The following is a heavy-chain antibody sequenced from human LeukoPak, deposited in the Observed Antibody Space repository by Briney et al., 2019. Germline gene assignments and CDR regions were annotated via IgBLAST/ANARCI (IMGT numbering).Heavy chain of an antibody. CDR3: ARGGRFCTTTTCRTNSYIHRLIESEKPTGASFTYHYMDV. V-gene: IGHV4-59*12. Sequence: SETLSLTCTVSGGSISSYSWSWTRRPPGKGLEWIAYLYLSGDTDFNPSLKSRVTLSVDSSKSQFSLKLSSVTAADTAVCYCARGGRFCTTTTCRTNSYIHRLIESEKPTGASFTYHYMDVWGKGTTVIVSS. J-gene: IGHJ6*03. CDR2: LYLSGDT. D-gene: IGHD2-8*01. CDR1: GGSISSYS.